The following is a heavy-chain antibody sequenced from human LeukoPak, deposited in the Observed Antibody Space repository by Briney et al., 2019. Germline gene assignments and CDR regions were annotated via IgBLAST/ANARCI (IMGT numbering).Heavy chain of an antibody. J-gene: IGHJ4*02. Sequence: PGGSLRLSCAASGFTFSSYAMSWVRQAPGKGLEWVSAISGSGGSTYYADSVKGRLTISRDNSKNTLYLQMNSLRAEDTAVYYCAKTGGAAIGYYFDYWGQGTLVTVSS. V-gene: IGHV3-23*01. CDR3: AKTGGAAIGYYFDY. CDR2: ISGSGGST. D-gene: IGHD2-2*02. CDR1: GFTFSSYA.